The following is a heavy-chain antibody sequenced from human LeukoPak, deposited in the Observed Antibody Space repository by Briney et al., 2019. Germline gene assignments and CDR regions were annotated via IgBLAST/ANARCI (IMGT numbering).Heavy chain of an antibody. CDR3: ARDSSSGWPGHY. J-gene: IGHJ4*02. CDR2: ISAYNGNT. D-gene: IGHD6-19*01. Sequence: GGSLRLSCAASGYTFTSYGISWVRQAPGQGLEWMGWISAYNGNTNYAQKLQGRVTMTTDTSTSTAYMELRSLRSDDTAVYYCARDSSSGWPGHYWGQGTLVTVSS. CDR1: GYTFTSYG. V-gene: IGHV1-18*01.